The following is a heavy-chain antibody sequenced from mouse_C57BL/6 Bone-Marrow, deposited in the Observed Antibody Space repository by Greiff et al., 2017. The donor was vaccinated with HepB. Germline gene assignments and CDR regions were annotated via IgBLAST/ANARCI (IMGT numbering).Heavy chain of an antibody. Sequence: DVMLVESGGGLVQPGGSRKLSCAASGFTFSSFGMHWVRQAPEKGLEWVAYISSGSSTIYYADTVKGRFTISRDNPKNTLFLQMTSLRSEDTAMYYSARGGSSYRYFDVWGAGTTVTVSS. CDR1: GFTFSSFG. CDR3: ARGGSSYRYFDV. V-gene: IGHV5-17*02. CDR2: ISSGSSTI. J-gene: IGHJ1*01. D-gene: IGHD1-1*01.